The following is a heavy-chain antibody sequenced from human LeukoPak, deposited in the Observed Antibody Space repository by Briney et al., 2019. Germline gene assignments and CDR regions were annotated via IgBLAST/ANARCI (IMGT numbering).Heavy chain of an antibody. CDR1: GFTFSSYW. CDR2: IKQDGSEK. J-gene: IGHJ4*02. D-gene: IGHD2-15*01. V-gene: IGHV3-7*01. CDR3: ARAYSRGDY. Sequence: GGSLRLSCAASGFTFSSYWMSWVRQAPGKGLEWVANIKQDGSEKHHVDSVKGRFTISRDNATNSLYLQMNSLRAEDTAVYYCARAYSRGDYWGQGTLVTVSS.